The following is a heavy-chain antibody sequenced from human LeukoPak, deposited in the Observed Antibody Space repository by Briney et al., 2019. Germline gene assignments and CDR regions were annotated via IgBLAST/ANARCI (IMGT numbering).Heavy chain of an antibody. D-gene: IGHD2-15*01. Sequence: SETLSLTRAVYVGSFSSYYWSCISHPPERGLEWSGEIKQSGSTNYNPSLKSRVTISVDTSKNQFSLKLSSVTAADTAVYYCARGVLLRKFDPWGQGTLVTVSS. CDR2: IKQSGST. V-gene: IGHV4-34*01. J-gene: IGHJ5*02. CDR3: ARGVLLRKFDP. CDR1: VGSFSSYY.